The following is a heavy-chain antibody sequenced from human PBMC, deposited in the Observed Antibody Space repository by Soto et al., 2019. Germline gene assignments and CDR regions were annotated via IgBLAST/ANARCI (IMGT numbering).Heavy chain of an antibody. CDR1: GFTFSSYA. J-gene: IGHJ4*02. V-gene: IGHV3-30-3*01. CDR2: ISYDGSDK. Sequence: GGSLRLSCAASGFTFSSYAMHWVRQAPGKGLEWVALISYDGSDKDYADSVKGRFTISRDNSRSTLFLQMNSLRAEDTAVYYCARDYYKYYDSSGYYRSPAYWGQGT. D-gene: IGHD3-22*01. CDR3: ARDYYKYYDSSGYYRSPAY.